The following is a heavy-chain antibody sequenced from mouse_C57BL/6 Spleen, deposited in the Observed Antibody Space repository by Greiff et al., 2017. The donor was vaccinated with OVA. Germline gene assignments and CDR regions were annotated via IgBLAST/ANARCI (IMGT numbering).Heavy chain of an antibody. V-gene: IGHV14-3*01. CDR3: ARITTVVAEIDY. CDR1: GFYIKNTY. D-gene: IGHD1-1*01. J-gene: IGHJ4*01. CDR2: IDPANGNT. Sequence: VQLQQPVAELVRPGASVKLSCTASGFYIKNTYMHWVKQRPEQGLEWIGRIDPANGNTKNAPQFQGKATITADTSSNTAYRQLSSLTSEDTAIYYGARITTVVAEIDYWGQGTSVTVSS.